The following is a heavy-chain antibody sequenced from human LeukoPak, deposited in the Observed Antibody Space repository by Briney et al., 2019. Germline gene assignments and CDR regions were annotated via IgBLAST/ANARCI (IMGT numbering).Heavy chain of an antibody. J-gene: IGHJ4*02. CDR3: ARVAPRVRGVSRYYFDY. V-gene: IGHV4-39*07. CDR1: GGSISSSRSY. Sequence: SETLSLTCSVSGGSISSSRSYWGWIRQTPGKGLEWVGSIYYNGDTNYNPSLKSRVTISVDTSKNQFSLKLSSVTAADTAVYYCARVAPRVRGVSRYYFDYWGQGTLVTVSS. CDR2: IYYNGDT. D-gene: IGHD3-10*01.